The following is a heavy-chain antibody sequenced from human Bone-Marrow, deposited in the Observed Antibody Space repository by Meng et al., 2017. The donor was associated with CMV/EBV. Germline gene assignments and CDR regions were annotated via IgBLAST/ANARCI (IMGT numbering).Heavy chain of an antibody. CDR3: ARDEREIKNYYDSSGYYYEFDY. CDR2: IIPIFGTA. J-gene: IGHJ4*02. D-gene: IGHD3-22*01. V-gene: IGHV1-69*05. CDR1: GGTFSSYA. Sequence: SVKVSCKASGGTFSSYAISWVRQAPGQGLEWMGGIIPIFGTANYAQKFQGRVTITTDESTSTAYMELSSLRSEDTAVYYCARDEREIKNYYDSSGYYYEFDYWGQGTLVPVSS.